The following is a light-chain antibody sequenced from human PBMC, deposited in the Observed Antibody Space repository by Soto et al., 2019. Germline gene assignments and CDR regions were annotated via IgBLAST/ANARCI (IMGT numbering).Light chain of an antibody. CDR3: QHCSCWPT. Sequence: EIVLTQSLAALSLSPGEEATLSCRASQCIGSTLAWPQQKPGQTPRLLIYHASTSADDVPARFRGSGSGPEFTLTVSSLEPQDVALSYCQHCSCWPTFGQGTKVDIK. J-gene: IGKJ1*01. CDR2: HAS. V-gene: IGKV3-11*01. CDR1: QCIGST.